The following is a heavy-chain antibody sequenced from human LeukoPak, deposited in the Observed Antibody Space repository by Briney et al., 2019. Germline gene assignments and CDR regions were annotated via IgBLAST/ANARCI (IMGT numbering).Heavy chain of an antibody. CDR2: INPNSGET. V-gene: IGHV1-2*02. CDR3: ARDRDYSNTARGFDY. D-gene: IGHD4-11*01. Sequence: ASVKVSCKTSGYTFTDYYIHWVRQAPGQGLEWMGWINPNSGETNSAQKFQGRVTMTGDTSISTAYMELSRVTSDDTAVYCCARDRDYSNTARGFDYWGQGTLVTVSS. J-gene: IGHJ4*02. CDR1: GYTFTDYY.